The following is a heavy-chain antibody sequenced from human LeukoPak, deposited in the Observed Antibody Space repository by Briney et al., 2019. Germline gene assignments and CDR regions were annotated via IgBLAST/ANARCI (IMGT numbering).Heavy chain of an antibody. CDR3: AVSNGGYGP. CDR2: INSDGTTT. V-gene: IGHV3-74*01. D-gene: IGHD5-12*01. Sequence: GGSLRLSCGSTAFNFTAYWMHWVRQDPRQGLLWVARINSDGTTTNYADSVKGRFTISRDNAKNTLFLQMNSLRAEDTAVYFCAVSNGGYGPWGQGALVPVSS. J-gene: IGHJ5*02. CDR1: AFNFTAYW.